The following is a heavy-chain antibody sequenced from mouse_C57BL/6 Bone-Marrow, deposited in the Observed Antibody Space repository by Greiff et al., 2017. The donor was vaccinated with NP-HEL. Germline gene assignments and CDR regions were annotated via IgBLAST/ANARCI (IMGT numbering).Heavy chain of an antibody. D-gene: IGHD2-2*01. CDR3: ARHGGNGNDKGANLYFDV. J-gene: IGHJ1*03. Sequence: EVKLVESGGDLVKPGGSLKLSCAASGFTFSSYGMSWVRQTPDKRLAWVATISSGGSYTYYPDSVTGRFTISRDNDKNTQYLQMSSLKSDYTSMYYCARHGGNGNDKGANLYFDVWGTGTTVTVSS. V-gene: IGHV5-6*01. CDR1: GFTFSSYG. CDR2: ISSGGSYT.